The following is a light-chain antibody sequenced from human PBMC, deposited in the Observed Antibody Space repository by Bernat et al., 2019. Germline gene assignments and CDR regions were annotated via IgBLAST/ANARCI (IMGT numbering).Light chain of an antibody. J-gene: IGLJ3*02. CDR1: SSDVGSYNR. V-gene: IGLV2-8*01. CDR2: EVT. CDR3: SSYAGSNNLV. Sequence: QSALTQPPSVSGSPGQSVTISCTGTSSDVGSYNRVSWYQQPPGTAPKLMIYEVTKRPSGVPDRFSGSKSGNTASLTVSGLQSEDEAHYFCSSYAGSNNLVFGGGTKLTVL.